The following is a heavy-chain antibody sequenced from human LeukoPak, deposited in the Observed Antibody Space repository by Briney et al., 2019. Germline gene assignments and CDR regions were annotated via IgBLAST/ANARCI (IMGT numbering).Heavy chain of an antibody. D-gene: IGHD6-13*01. CDR3: ARVTVAAGIWSFAY. Sequence: SETLSLTCAVSGGSISSGNWWSWVRQAPGKGLEWIGEIYHSGSINYNPSLKSRVTISVDKSKNQFSLNLSSMTAADTAVYYCARVTVAAGIWSFAYWGQGTLVTVSS. CDR2: IYHSGSI. J-gene: IGHJ4*02. CDR1: GGSISSGNW. V-gene: IGHV4-4*02.